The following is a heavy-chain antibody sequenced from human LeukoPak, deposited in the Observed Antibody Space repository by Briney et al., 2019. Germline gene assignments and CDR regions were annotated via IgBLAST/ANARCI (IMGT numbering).Heavy chain of an antibody. CDR1: GFTLTNYD. Sequence: GGSLRLSCAASGFTLTNYDMHWVRQAPGKGLEWVAFIRYDGSDKYYADSVKGRFTISRDNSKSTLYLQMNSLRAEDTAVYYCAKDLGWELCCAFDIWGQGTMVTVSS. CDR3: AKDLGWELCCAFDI. CDR2: IRYDGSDK. D-gene: IGHD1-26*01. V-gene: IGHV3-30*02. J-gene: IGHJ3*02.